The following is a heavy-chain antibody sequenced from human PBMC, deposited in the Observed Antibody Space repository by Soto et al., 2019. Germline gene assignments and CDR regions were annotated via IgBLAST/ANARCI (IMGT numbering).Heavy chain of an antibody. V-gene: IGHV3-74*01. CDR3: ARVADCSSTSCYGAFDI. J-gene: IGHJ3*02. CDR2: INSDGSST. CDR1: GFTFSSYW. D-gene: IGHD2-2*01. Sequence: GGSLRLSCAASGFTFSSYWMHWVRQAPGKGLVWVSRINSDGSSTSYADSVKGRFTIPRDNAKNTLYLQMNSLRAEDTAVYYCARVADCSSTSCYGAFDIWGQGTMVTVSS.